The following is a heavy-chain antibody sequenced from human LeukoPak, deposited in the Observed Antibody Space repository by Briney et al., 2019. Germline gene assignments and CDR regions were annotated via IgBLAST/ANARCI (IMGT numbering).Heavy chain of an antibody. D-gene: IGHD1-26*01. Sequence: PGGSLRLSCAASGFTFRSRGMHWVRQAPGKGLEWVAFIWYDGSNKYYTDSVKGRFTISRDNSKNTLYLQMNSLRAEDTAVYYCAGDRATSYFDYWGQGALVTISS. J-gene: IGHJ4*02. CDR3: AGDRATSYFDY. CDR1: GFTFRSRG. CDR2: IWYDGSNK. V-gene: IGHV3-33*01.